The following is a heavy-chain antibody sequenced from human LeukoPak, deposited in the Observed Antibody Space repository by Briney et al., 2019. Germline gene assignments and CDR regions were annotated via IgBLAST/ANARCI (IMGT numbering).Heavy chain of an antibody. D-gene: IGHD3-10*01. V-gene: IGHV1-69*04. CDR3: AREPESGAPDY. Sequence: SVKVSCKASRGTFSSYAISWVRQAPGQGLEWMGRIIPIFGIANYAQKFQGRVTITADKSTSTAYMELSSLRSEDTAVYYCAREPESGAPDYWGQGTLVTVSS. J-gene: IGHJ4*02. CDR1: RGTFSSYA. CDR2: IIPIFGIA.